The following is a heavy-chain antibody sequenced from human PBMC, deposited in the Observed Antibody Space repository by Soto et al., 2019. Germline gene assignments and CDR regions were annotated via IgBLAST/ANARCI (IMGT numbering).Heavy chain of an antibody. D-gene: IGHD2-2*01. CDR1: GGTFSSYA. V-gene: IGHV1-69*06. J-gene: IGHJ6*02. CDR3: ARGYDCSSTSCYYYYYYGMDV. Sequence: SVKVSCKASGGTFSSYAISCVRQSPVQWPEWMGGIIPIFGTANYAQKFQGRVTITADKSTSTAYMELSSLRSEDTAVYYCARGYDCSSTSCYYYYYYGMDVWGQGTTVTVSS. CDR2: IIPIFGTA.